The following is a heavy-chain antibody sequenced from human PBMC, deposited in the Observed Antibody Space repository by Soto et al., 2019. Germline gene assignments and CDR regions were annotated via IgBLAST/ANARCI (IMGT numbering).Heavy chain of an antibody. V-gene: IGHV4-59*01. CDR2: ICYTDIT. Sequence: TETLSLGCIVSVGSFSSSGWSCIRQPPGNGLHEIDYICYTDITNYNPSLKSRVTISVDTTKNQFSLKLISVTAADKAVYYCATGDYSNSWNNGHYDDWGQGALVTVS. CDR1: VGSFSSSG. CDR3: ATGDYSNSWNNGHYDD. J-gene: IGHJ4*02. D-gene: IGHD6-13*01.